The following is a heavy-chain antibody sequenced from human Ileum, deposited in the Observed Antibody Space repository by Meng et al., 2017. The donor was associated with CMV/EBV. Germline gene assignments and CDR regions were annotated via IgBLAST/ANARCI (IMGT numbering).Heavy chain of an antibody. CDR2: INHSGST. D-gene: IGHD3-3*01. J-gene: IGHJ4*02. CDR1: GGSFRGYY. V-gene: IGHV4-34*01. CDR3: ARGLQGITIFGVVPG. Sequence: VYGGSFRGYYWSWIRQPPGKGLEWIGEINHSGSTNYNPSLKSRVTISLDTSKNQFSLKLSSVTAADTAVYYCARGLQGITIFGVVPGGGQGTLVTVSS.